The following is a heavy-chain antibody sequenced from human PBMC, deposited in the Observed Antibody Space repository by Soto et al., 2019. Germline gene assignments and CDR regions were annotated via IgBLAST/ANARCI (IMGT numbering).Heavy chain of an antibody. D-gene: IGHD5-12*01. V-gene: IGHV4-4*07. Sequence: SENLSLTCSVSGGPISRYYWSWVRQPAGKGLEWIGRMYETGTTNYNPSLKSRVSMSIDTSKNQFTLKLRSVTAADTAFYYCARDSGYTGYEQGNPFDIWGQGTMVTVSS. CDR1: GGPISRYY. CDR3: ARDSGYTGYEQGNPFDI. CDR2: MYETGTT. J-gene: IGHJ3*02.